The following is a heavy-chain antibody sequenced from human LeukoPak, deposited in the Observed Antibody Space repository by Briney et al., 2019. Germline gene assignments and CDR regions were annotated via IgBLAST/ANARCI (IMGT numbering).Heavy chain of an antibody. V-gene: IGHV3-11*01. J-gene: IGHJ5*02. D-gene: IGHD3-10*01. Sequence: GGSLRLSCAASGFTFSDYYMSWIRQAPGKGLEWVSYISSSGSTIYYADSVKGRFTISRDNAKNSLYLQMNSLRAEDTAVYYCAGSGSYYNGAWFDPWGQGTLVTVSS. CDR1: GFTFSDYY. CDR3: AGSGSYYNGAWFDP. CDR2: ISSSGSTI.